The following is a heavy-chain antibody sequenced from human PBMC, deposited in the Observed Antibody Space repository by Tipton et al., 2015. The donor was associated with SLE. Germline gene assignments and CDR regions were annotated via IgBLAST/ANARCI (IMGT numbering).Heavy chain of an antibody. CDR2: IYTSGST. CDR1: GGSISSGSYY. CDR3: ARAVPAAWYFDL. V-gene: IGHV4-61*02. J-gene: IGHJ2*01. D-gene: IGHD2-2*01. Sequence: TLSLTCTVSGGSISSGSYYWSWIRQPAGKGLEWIGRIYTSGSTNYNPSLKSRVTISVDTSKNQFFLKLSSVTAADTAVYYCARAVPAAWYFDLWGRGTLVTVSS.